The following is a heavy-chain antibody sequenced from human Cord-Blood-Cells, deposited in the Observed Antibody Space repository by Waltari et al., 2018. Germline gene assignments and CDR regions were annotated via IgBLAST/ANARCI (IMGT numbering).Heavy chain of an antibody. CDR2: IYYSGST. J-gene: IGHJ4*02. CDR1: GGSISSSSYY. CDR3: ARSVGRDVVVVAAFDY. V-gene: IGHV4-39*01. Sequence: QLQLQESGPGLVKPSETLSLTCTVSGGSISSSSYYWGWIRQPPGKVLEWIGSIYYSGSTYYNPSLKSRVTISVDTSKNQFSLKLSSVTAADTAVYYCARSVGRDVVVVAAFDYWGQGTLVTVSS. D-gene: IGHD2-15*01.